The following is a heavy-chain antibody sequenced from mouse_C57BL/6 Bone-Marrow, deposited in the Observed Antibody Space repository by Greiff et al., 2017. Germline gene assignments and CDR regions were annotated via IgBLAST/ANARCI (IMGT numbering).Heavy chain of an antibody. Sequence: QVQLQQPGAELVMPGASVKLSCKASGYTFTSYWMHWVKQRPGQGLEWIGEIDPSDSYTNYNQKFKGKSTLTVDKSSSTAYMQLSSLTSEDSAVYYCARSELYWYFDVWAQGPRSPSPQ. V-gene: IGHV1-69*01. CDR2: IDPSDSYT. J-gene: IGHJ1*03. CDR3: ARSELYWYFDV. CDR1: GYTFTSYW.